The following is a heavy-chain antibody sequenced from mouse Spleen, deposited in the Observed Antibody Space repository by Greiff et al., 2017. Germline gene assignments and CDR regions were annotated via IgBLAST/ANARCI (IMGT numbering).Heavy chain of an antibody. CDR2: INPYNGAT. V-gene: IGHV1-31*01. Sequence: VQLQQSGPELVKPGASVKISCKASGYSFTGYYMHWVKQSHVKSLEWIGRINPYNGATSYNQNFKDKASLTVDKSSSTAYMELHSLTSEDSAVYYCASLTGDYAMDYWGQGTSVTVSS. CDR3: ASLTGDYAMDY. J-gene: IGHJ4*01. D-gene: IGHD4-1*01. CDR1: GYSFTGYY.